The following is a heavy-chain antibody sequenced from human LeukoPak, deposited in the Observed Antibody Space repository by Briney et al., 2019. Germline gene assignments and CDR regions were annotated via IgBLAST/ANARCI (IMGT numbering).Heavy chain of an antibody. CDR2: IMGSGGST. Sequence: QSGGSLSLSCAASGFTFTSNAMSWVGQPQGKGREWASAIMGSGGSTYYADSVKGRFTISRDNAKNSLYLQMNSLRAEDTAVYYCARDRSSLRGYYYYGMDVWGQGTTVTVSS. CDR1: GFTFTSNA. J-gene: IGHJ6*02. V-gene: IGHV3-23*01. CDR3: ARDRSSLRGYYYYGMDV. D-gene: IGHD6-13*01.